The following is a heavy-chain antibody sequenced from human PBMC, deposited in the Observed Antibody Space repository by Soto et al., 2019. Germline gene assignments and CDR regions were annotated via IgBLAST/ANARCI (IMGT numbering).Heavy chain of an antibody. CDR2: ISSSGSTI. J-gene: IGHJ4*02. V-gene: IGHV3-48*03. CDR1: GFTFSSYE. D-gene: IGHD6-6*01. Sequence: EVQLVESGVGLVQPGGSLRLSCAASGFTFSSYEMNWVRQAPGKGLVWVSYISSSGSTIYYADAVKGRFTISRDNAKNSLYLQMNSLRAEDTAVYYCARDSRSSSSFPGDYFDYWGQGTMVTVSS. CDR3: ARDSRSSSSFPGDYFDY.